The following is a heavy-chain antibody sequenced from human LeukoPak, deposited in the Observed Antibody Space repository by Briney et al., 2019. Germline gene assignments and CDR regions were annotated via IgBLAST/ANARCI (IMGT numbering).Heavy chain of an antibody. CDR3: ATDRVYRSSGRSWGFFDY. D-gene: IGHD6-19*01. J-gene: IGHJ4*02. CDR2: FDSENNKM. CDR1: EYSLSDLS. V-gene: IGHV1-24*01. Sequence: ASVKVSRKISEYSLSDLSIHWVREAPGEGLEWMGGFDSENNKMVYSQKFQGRVTMTEDTSADTAYMELTSLRSEDTAVYFCATDRVYRSSGRSWGFFDYWGQGTLVIVSS.